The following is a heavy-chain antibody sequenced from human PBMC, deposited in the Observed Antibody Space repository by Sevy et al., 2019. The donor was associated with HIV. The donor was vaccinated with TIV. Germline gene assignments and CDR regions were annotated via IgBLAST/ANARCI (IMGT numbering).Heavy chain of an antibody. CDR2: ISSDGINH. V-gene: IGHV3-30*18. D-gene: IGHD3-10*02. Sequence: GGSLRLSCSAFGFNFQTFGMHWIRQAPGKGPEWLAVISSDGINHNYAASVKGRFTIYRDNSKSLLFLQMNSLTPNDTAVYFSTNESLRGTYIRGDFDHWGQGTLVTVSS. CDR3: TNESLRGTYIRGDFDH. J-gene: IGHJ4*02. CDR1: GFNFQTFG.